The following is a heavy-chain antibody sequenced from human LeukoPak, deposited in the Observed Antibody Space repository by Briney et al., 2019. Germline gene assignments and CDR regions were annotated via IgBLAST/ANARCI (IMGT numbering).Heavy chain of an antibody. V-gene: IGHV1-18*01. J-gene: IGHJ4*02. CDR2: ISAYNGNT. CDR1: GYTFTSYG. D-gene: IGHD4-17*01. Sequence: ASVKVSFKASGYTFTSYGISWGRQAPGQGLEWMGWISAYNGNTNYAQKLQGRVTMTTDTSTSTAYMELRSLRSDDTAVYYCARLTYGDRYFDYWGQGTPVTVSS. CDR3: ARLTYGDRYFDY.